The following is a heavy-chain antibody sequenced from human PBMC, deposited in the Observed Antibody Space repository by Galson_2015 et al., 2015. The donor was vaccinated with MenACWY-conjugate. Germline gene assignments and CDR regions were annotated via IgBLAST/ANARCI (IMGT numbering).Heavy chain of an antibody. V-gene: IGHV3-23*01. J-gene: IGHJ3*02. CDR2: ISDRVGTT. Sequence: SLRLSCAASGFTFSTYAMSWVRQAPGKGLEWVSGISDRVGTTYYADSVKGRFTISRDNSKNTLYLQMNSLRAEDTAVYYCAKNDIVVVGAATGFRAFDIWGQGTMVTVSS. CDR1: GFTFSTYA. D-gene: IGHD2-15*01. CDR3: AKNDIVVVGAATGFRAFDI.